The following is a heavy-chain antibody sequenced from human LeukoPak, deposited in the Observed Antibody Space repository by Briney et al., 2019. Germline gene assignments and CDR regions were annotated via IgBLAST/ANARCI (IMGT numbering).Heavy chain of an antibody. CDR2: VNSDGSGT. Sequence: GGSLRLSCAASGFTFSNYWMHWVRQAPGKGLVWVSRVNSDGSGTTYADSVKGRFTISRDNAKNTPYLQMNSLRAEDTAVYYCARESKYSGYPFDYWGQGTLVTVSS. D-gene: IGHD5-12*01. J-gene: IGHJ4*02. CDR1: GFTFSNYW. V-gene: IGHV3-74*01. CDR3: ARESKYSGYPFDY.